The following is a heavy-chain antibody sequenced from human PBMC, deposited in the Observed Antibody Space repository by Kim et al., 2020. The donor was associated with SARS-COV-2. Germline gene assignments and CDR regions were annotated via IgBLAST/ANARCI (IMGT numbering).Heavy chain of an antibody. Sequence: ISYADSVTGRFTVSRDNTKNSVSLQMNSLRDEDTALYYCARVYSSGWTPDYWGPGTLVTVSS. D-gene: IGHD6-19*01. CDR2: I. V-gene: IGHV3-48*02. J-gene: IGHJ4*02. CDR3: ARVYSSGWTPDY.